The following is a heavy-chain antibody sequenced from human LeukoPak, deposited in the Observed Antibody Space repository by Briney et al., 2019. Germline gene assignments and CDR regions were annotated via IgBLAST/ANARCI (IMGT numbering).Heavy chain of an antibody. Sequence: PGGALRLSCAASRFTFNMYAMSWVRQAPGGGLEWVSSISGSGGGTFYRNSVRDRFIISRDNSRNTLFLEMRALRAEDTAMYYCAKWDDSFFYMDVWGKGTTVTVSS. J-gene: IGHJ6*03. D-gene: IGHD1-26*01. CDR1: RFTFNMYA. V-gene: IGHV3-23*01. CDR3: AKWDDSFFYMDV. CDR2: ISGSGGGT.